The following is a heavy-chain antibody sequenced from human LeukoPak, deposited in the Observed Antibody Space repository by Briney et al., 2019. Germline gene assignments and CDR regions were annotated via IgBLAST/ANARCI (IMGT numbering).Heavy chain of an antibody. CDR3: ARGYYDSSGYSNWFDP. V-gene: IGHV4-31*11. D-gene: IGHD3-22*01. J-gene: IGHJ5*02. Sequence: SETLSLTCAVSGGSISSGGYYWSGIRQHPGKGLEWIGYIYYSGSTYYNPSLKSRVTISVDTSKNQFSLKLSSVTAADTAVYYCARGYYDSSGYSNWFDPWGQGTLVTVSS. CDR2: IYYSGST. CDR1: GGSISSGGYY.